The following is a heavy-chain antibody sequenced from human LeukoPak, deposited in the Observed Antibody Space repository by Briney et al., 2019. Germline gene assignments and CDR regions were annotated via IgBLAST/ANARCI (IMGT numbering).Heavy chain of an antibody. Sequence: QPGGSLRLSCAASGFTFSSYAMSWVRRAPGKGLEWVSAISGSGGSTYYADSVKGRFTISRDNSKNTLYLQMNSLRAEDTAVYYCVGFETDYYDSSGYYFWGQGTLVTVSS. J-gene: IGHJ4*02. CDR1: GFTFSSYA. CDR3: VGFETDYYDSSGYYF. CDR2: ISGSGGST. V-gene: IGHV3-23*01. D-gene: IGHD3-22*01.